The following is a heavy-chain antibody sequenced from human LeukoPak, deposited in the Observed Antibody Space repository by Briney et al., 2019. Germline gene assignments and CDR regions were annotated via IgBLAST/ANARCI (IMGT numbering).Heavy chain of an antibody. CDR3: AKMEQLVLFHY. J-gene: IGHJ4*02. CDR1: GFTFSSYA. V-gene: IGHV3-23*01. D-gene: IGHD6-13*01. CDR2: ISGGGGST. Sequence: GGSLRLSCAASGFTFSSYAMSWVRQAPGKGLEWVSAISGGGGSTYYADSVKGRFTISRDNSKNTLYLQMNSLRAEDTAVYYCAKMEQLVLFHYWGQGTLVTVSS.